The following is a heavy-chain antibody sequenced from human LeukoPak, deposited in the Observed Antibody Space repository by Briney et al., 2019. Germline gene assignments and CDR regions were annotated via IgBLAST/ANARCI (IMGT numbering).Heavy chain of an antibody. CDR3: ARAPTAMETRYYYYYMDV. Sequence: PSETLCLTCTVSGGSISSSSYYWGWIRQPPGKGLEWIGSIYYSGSTYYNPSLKSRVTISVDTSKNQFSLKLSSVTAADTAVYYCARAPTAMETRYYYYYMDVWGKGTTVTVS. J-gene: IGHJ6*03. CDR2: IYYSGST. D-gene: IGHD5-18*01. V-gene: IGHV4-39*07. CDR1: GGSISSSSYY.